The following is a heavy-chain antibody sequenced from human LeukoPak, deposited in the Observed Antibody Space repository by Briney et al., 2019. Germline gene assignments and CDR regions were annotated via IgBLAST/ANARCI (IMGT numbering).Heavy chain of an antibody. CDR1: GLTFSSYE. V-gene: IGHV3-48*03. D-gene: IGHD2-15*01. CDR3: ARPRLEYCSGGSCFDAFDI. Sequence: PGGSLRLSCAASGLTFSSYEMNWVRQAPGEWLEWVSYISSSGSTIYYAASVKARFTISRDNSKNTLFLQMNSLTAEDTAIYSCARPRLEYCSGGSCFDAFDIWGQGTMVTVSS. CDR2: ISSSGSTI. J-gene: IGHJ3*02.